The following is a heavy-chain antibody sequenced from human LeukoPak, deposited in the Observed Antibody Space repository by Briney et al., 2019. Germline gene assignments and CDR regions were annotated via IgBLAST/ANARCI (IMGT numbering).Heavy chain of an antibody. V-gene: IGHV4-39*02. CDR3: ARRAASGRLAAFDI. CDR2: IYYSGST. J-gene: IGHJ3*02. Sequence: PSETLSLACTVSGGSISGSSYYWGWIRQPPGKGLEWIGSIYYSGSTYYNPSLKSRVTISVDTSKNHFSLKLDSVPATDTAVYYCARRAASGRLAAFDIWGQGTMVTVSS. CDR1: GGSISGSSYY. D-gene: IGHD1-26*01.